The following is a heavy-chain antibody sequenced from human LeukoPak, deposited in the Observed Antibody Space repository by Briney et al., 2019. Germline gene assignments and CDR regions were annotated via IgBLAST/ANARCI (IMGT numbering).Heavy chain of an antibody. J-gene: IGHJ4*02. V-gene: IGHV3-48*02. D-gene: IGHD3-9*01. CDR2: ISGRSSTI. CDR3: ARADNDILTGYPGIFNY. Sequence: GGSLRLSCAASGFTFSSYSMNWVRQAPGKGLEWVSYISGRSSTIYYADSVKGRFTISRDNAKNSLYLQMNSLRDEDTAVYYCARADNDILTGYPGIFNYWGQGPLVTVS. CDR1: GFTFSSYS.